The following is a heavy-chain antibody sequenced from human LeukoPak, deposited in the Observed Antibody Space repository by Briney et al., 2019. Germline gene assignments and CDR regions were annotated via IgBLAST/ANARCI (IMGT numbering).Heavy chain of an antibody. J-gene: IGHJ6*02. V-gene: IGHV4-31*03. D-gene: IGHD3-10*01. CDR2: IYYSGST. Sequence: KPSETLCLTCTVSGGSISSGGYYWSWIRQHPGKGLEWIGYIYYSGSTYYNPSLKSRVTISVDTSKNQFSLKLSSVTAADTAVYYCARDHRSGTYGMDVWGQGTTVTVSS. CDR1: GGSISSGGYY. CDR3: ARDHRSGTYGMDV.